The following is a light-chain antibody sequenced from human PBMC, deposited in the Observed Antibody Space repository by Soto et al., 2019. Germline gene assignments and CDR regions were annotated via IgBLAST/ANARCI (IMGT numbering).Light chain of an antibody. CDR1: QSVISTY. CDR3: QQYGSSPIT. CDR2: GAS. J-gene: IGKJ5*01. V-gene: IGKV3-20*01. Sequence: EGVWTQSPATLSVSPGERATLSCRASQSVISTYLAWYQQKPGQAPRLLIYGASSRATGIPDRFSGSGSGTDFTLTISRLEPEDFAVYYCQQYGSSPITFGQGTRLEIK.